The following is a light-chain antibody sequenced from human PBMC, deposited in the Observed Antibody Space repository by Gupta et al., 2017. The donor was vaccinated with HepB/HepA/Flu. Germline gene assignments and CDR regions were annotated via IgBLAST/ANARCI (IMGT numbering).Light chain of an antibody. CDR2: KASERPSCFPERDS. CDR3: LSPDSSGTGV. CDR1: PLPKKY. J-gene: IGLJ3*02. V-gene: IGLV3-16*01. Sequence: SSELTQPPSVSVSLGPMAKISCPGAPLPKKYASWYQQEPGKFRVLVIYKASERPSCFPERDSERPAGIPDRFSGSSSGKIATLTISGVEVEDDADYYCLSPDSSGTGVFGGGTKLTVL.